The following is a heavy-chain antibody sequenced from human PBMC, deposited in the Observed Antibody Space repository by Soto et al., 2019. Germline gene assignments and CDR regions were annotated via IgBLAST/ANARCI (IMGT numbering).Heavy chain of an antibody. Sequence: QVQLQQWGAGLLKPSETLSLTCAVYGGSFSGYYWSWIRQPPGKGLEWIGEINHSGSTNYNPSLKSRVTISVDTSKNQISLKLSSVTAADTAVYYCARVPSGGSGSYEDYWGQGTLVTVSS. CDR1: GGSFSGYY. J-gene: IGHJ4*02. V-gene: IGHV4-34*01. CDR3: ARVPSGGSGSYEDY. CDR2: INHSGST. D-gene: IGHD3-10*01.